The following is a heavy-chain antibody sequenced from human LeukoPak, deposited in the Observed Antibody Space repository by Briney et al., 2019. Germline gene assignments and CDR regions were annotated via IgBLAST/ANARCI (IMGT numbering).Heavy chain of an antibody. CDR1: GGSTSSGDHY. CDR2: IYYSGST. J-gene: IGHJ4*02. D-gene: IGHD1-7*01. V-gene: IGHV4-30-4*01. CDR3: ARIVRTGTNYIDY. Sequence: SQTLSLTCTVSGGSTSSGDHYWSWIRQPPGKGLEWIGYIYYSGSTYYNSSLKSRVTISVDTSKNQFSLKLSSVAAADTAVYFCARIVRTGTNYIDYWGQGTLVTVSS.